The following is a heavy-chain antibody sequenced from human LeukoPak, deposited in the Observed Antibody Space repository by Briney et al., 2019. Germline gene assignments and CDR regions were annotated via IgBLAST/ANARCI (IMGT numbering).Heavy chain of an antibody. V-gene: IGHV3-23*01. CDR3: AKARTYYDFWSGYHYNGKFDY. CDR1: GFTFSSYA. D-gene: IGHD3-3*01. CDR2: ISGSGGST. Sequence: GGSLRLSCAASGFTFSSYAMSWVRQAPGKGLEWVSAISGSGGSTYYADSVKGRFTISRDNSKNTLYLQMNSLRAEDTAVYYCAKARTYYDFWSGYHYNGKFDYWGQGTLVTVSS. J-gene: IGHJ4*02.